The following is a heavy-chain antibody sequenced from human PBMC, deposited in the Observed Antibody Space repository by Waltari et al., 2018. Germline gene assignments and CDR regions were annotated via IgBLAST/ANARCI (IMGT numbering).Heavy chain of an antibody. J-gene: IGHJ5*02. CDR1: GGSISSSSSY. Sequence: QLQLQESGPGLVKPSETLSLTCTVSGGSISSSSSYWGWIRQPPGKGLEWIGSIYYSGSTYYNPSLKSRVTISVDTSKNQFSLKLSSVTAADTAVYYCARHGLVAGTQLGWFDPWGQGTLVTVSS. CDR3: ARHGLVAGTQLGWFDP. V-gene: IGHV4-39*01. D-gene: IGHD6-19*01. CDR2: IYYSGST.